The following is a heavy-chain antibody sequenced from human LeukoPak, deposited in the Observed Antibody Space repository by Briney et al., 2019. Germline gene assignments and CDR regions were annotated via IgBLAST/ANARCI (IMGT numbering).Heavy chain of an antibody. D-gene: IGHD3-22*01. CDR1: GFTFSSYG. Sequence: QPGGSLRLSCAASGFTFSSYGMHWVRQAPGKGLEWVAVISYDGSNKYYADSVKGRFTISRDNSKNTLYLQMNSLRAEDTAVYYCAKGTYYYDSSGWGQAPAEYFQHWGQGTLVTVTS. CDR3: AKGTYYYDSSGWGQAPAEYFQH. CDR2: ISYDGSNK. J-gene: IGHJ1*01. V-gene: IGHV3-30*18.